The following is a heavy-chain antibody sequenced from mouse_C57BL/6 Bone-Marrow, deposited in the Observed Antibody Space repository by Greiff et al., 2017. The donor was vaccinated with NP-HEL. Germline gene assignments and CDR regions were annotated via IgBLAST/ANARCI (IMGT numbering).Heavy chain of an antibody. D-gene: IGHD3-2*02. J-gene: IGHJ2*01. CDR1: GYAFSSYW. CDR2: IYPGDGDT. CDR3: ARRLRGYVDY. V-gene: IGHV1-80*01. Sequence: QVHVKQSGAELVKPGASVKISCKASGYAFSSYWMNWVKQRPGKGLEWIGQIYPGDGDTNYNGKFKGKATLTADKSSSTAYMQLSSLTSEDSAVDFCARRLRGYVDYWGQGTTLTVSS.